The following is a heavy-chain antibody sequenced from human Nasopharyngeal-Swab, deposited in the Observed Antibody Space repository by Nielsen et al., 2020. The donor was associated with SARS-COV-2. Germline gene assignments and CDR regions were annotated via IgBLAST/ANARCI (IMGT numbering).Heavy chain of an antibody. V-gene: IGHV1-69*10. D-gene: IGHD5-12*01. J-gene: IGHJ4*02. Sequence: SVKVSCKTSGDTFTNSAISWVRQAPGQGLEWMGGIVPALGLPNYAQKFRGRVTISADRSTTTSYLELSSLRSEDTAIYYCAREGEYGAYGYFGHWGQGTLVTVSS. CDR3: AREGEYGAYGYFGH. CDR1: GDTFTNSA. CDR2: IVPALGLP.